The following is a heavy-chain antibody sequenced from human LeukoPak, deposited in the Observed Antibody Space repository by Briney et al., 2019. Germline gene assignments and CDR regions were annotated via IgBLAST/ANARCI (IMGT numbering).Heavy chain of an antibody. J-gene: IGHJ4*02. CDR1: GYSIRSGYQ. D-gene: IGHD4-11*01. Sequence: SETLSLTCSVSGYSIRSGYQWGWIRPAPGKGLEWIGSINYSGRTYDNPSLKSRVTISIDTSKNQIFLKLRSTTAADTAHYYCARAEINDYNRYWGQGILVIVSS. CDR3: ARAEINDYNRY. V-gene: IGHV4-38-2*01. CDR2: INYSGRT.